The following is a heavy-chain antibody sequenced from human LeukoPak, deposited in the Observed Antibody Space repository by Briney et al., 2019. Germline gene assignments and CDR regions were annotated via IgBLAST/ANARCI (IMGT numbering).Heavy chain of an antibody. J-gene: IGHJ3*02. CDR2: IIPIFGTA. D-gene: IGHD2-2*01. V-gene: IGHV1-69*05. Sequence: SVKVSCKASGYTLTSYGISWVRQAPGQGLEWMGGIIPIFGTANYAQKFQGRVTITTDESTSTAYMELSSLRSEDTAVYYCVRVSRFGCSSTSCYGQNRKHDAFDIWGQGTMVTVSS. CDR1: GYTLTSYG. CDR3: VRVSRFGCSSTSCYGQNRKHDAFDI.